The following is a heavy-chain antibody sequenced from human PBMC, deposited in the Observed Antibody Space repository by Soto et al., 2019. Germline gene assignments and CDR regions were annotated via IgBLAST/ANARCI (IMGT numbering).Heavy chain of an antibody. D-gene: IGHD3-16*01. CDR3: AKEGLSFYYYGMDV. V-gene: IGHV3-30-3*01. J-gene: IGHJ6*02. CDR1: RFTFSSYA. CDR2: ISYDGSSK. Sequence: PGESLKISCAASRFTFSSYAMHWVRQAPGKGLEWVAVISYDGSSKYYADSVKGRFTISRDNSKNTLYLQMNSLRAEDTAVYYCAKEGLSFYYYGMDVWGQGTTVTVSS.